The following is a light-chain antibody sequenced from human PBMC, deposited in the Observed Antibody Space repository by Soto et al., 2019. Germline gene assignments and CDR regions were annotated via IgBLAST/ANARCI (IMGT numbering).Light chain of an antibody. V-gene: IGKV3-15*01. CDR2: GAS. CDR3: QQYNNWPPTWT. J-gene: IGKJ1*01. Sequence: EIVMTQSPATLSVSPGERATLSCRASQSVSSNLAWYQQKPGQAPRLLIYGASTRATGIPARFSGSGSGTESTLTISSLQYEDFAVFYCQQYNNWPPTWTFGQGTKVEIK. CDR1: QSVSSN.